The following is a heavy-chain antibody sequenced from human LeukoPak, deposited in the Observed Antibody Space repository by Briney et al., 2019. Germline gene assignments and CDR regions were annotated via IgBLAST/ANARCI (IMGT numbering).Heavy chain of an antibody. D-gene: IGHD2-2*01. CDR3: ARDRSRYVDY. V-gene: IGHV3-33*01. CDR1: AFTFSSSG. Sequence: GGCLRLSFAASAFTFSSSGIQWVRPAPGKGLEWVAVIYYDASNKLYADSVKGRFTISRDNSKIMLHLQMNSLRADDTAVYYCARDRSRYVDYWGQRSRVTVSS. CDR2: IYYDASNK. J-gene: IGHJ4*02.